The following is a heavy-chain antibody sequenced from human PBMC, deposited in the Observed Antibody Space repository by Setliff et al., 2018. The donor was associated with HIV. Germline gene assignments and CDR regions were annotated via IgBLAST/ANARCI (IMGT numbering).Heavy chain of an antibody. V-gene: IGHV4-39*03. CDR3: RSQVGDNSFWSGIVT. D-gene: IGHD3-3*01. CDR1: GGSISSYF. Sequence: SETLSLTCTVSGGSISSYFWGWIRQPPGKGLEWIGTFYYNGDSRYNPSLKSRVTISVDTSKNQFSLNLNSVTAADTAVYYCRSQVGDNSFWSGIVTWGQGTLVTVSS. J-gene: IGHJ4*02. CDR2: FYYNGDS.